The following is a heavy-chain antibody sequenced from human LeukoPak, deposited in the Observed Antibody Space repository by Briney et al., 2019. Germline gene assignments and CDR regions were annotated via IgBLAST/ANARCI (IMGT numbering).Heavy chain of an antibody. CDR2: IYYSGST. CDR3: ARVGLYYSKTYAFDI. CDR1: GGSISSGGYY. Sequence: SQTLSLTCTVSGGSISSGGYYWSWIRQHPRKGLEWIGYIYYSGSTYYNPSLKSRVTISVDTSKNQFSLKLSSVTAADTAVYYCARVGLYYSKTYAFDIWGQGTMVTVSS. D-gene: IGHD3-22*01. V-gene: IGHV4-31*03. J-gene: IGHJ3*02.